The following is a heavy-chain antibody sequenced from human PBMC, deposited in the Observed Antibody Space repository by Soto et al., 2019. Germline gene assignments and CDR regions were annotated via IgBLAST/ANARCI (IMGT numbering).Heavy chain of an antibody. CDR2: IYHSGST. CDR3: ARQSAVAGNWFDP. Sequence: SETLSLTCAVSGGSISSGGYSWSWIRQPPGKGLEWIGYIYHSGSTYYNPSLKSRVTISVDRSKNQFSLKLSSVTAADTAVYYCARQSAVAGNWFDPWGQGNLVTVSS. J-gene: IGHJ5*02. CDR1: GGSISSGGYS. D-gene: IGHD6-19*01. V-gene: IGHV4-30-2*01.